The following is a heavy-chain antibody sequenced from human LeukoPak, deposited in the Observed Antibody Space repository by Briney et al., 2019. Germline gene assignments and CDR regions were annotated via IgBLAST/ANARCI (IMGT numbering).Heavy chain of an antibody. CDR3: AWWNSGHYFDY. Sequence: GGSLRLSCAASGFTFTSYAMSWVRQAPGKGLEWVSTISASGGGTYHADSVKGRFTISRDNSKNTVFLQMYSLRAEDTAVYYWAWWNSGHYFDYWGQGTLVTVSS. D-gene: IGHD1-26*01. V-gene: IGHV3-23*01. CDR2: ISASGGGT. J-gene: IGHJ4*02. CDR1: GFTFTSYA.